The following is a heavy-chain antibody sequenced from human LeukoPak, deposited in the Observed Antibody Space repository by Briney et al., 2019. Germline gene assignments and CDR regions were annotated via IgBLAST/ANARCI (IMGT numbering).Heavy chain of an antibody. CDR1: GYRFTSYW. D-gene: IGHD6-19*01. J-gene: IGHJ4*01. Sequence: GESLRISCKGSGYRFTSYWISWVRQMPGKGLEWMVRIDPADSYINYSPSFQGQVTFSAEKSISTAYLQWSSLEASDTALYYRGKTVDGTGLDYWGQGTLVTLSS. V-gene: IGHV5-10-1*04. CDR2: IDPADSYI. CDR3: GKTVDGTGLDY.